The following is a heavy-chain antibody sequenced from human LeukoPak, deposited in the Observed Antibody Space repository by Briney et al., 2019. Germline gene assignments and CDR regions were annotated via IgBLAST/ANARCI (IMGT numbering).Heavy chain of an antibody. CDR2: INPNSGGT. CDR3: ARVWTQVYCNYVYDY. V-gene: IGHV1-2*06. J-gene: IGHJ4*02. Sequence: ASVKVSCKASGYTFTGYYMHWVRHAPGQGLEWMGRINPNSGGTNYAQKFQGRVTMTRDTSISTAYMELSRLRSDDTAVYYCARVWTQVYCNYVYDYSGQGTLVTVSS. CDR1: GYTFTGYY. D-gene: IGHD4-11*01.